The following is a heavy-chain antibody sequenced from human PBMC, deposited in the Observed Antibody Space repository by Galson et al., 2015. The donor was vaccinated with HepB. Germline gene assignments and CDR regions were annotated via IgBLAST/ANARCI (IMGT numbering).Heavy chain of an antibody. CDR2: IDPSDSYT. CDR1: GYSFTSYW. Sequence: QSGAEVKKPGESLRISCKGSGYSFTSYWISWVRQMPGKGLEWMGRIDPSDSYTNYSPSFQGHVTISADKSISTAYLQWSSLKASDTAMYYCARHRDSGYDYVGFDYWGQGTLVTVSS. D-gene: IGHD5-12*01. J-gene: IGHJ4*02. CDR3: ARHRDSGYDYVGFDY. V-gene: IGHV5-10-1*01.